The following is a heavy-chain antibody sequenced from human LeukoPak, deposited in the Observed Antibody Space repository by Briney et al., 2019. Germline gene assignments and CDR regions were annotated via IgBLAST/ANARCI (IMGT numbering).Heavy chain of an antibody. CDR1: GFTFSNAW. Sequence: PRGSRRLSCAASGFTFSNAWMNWVRQAPGKGLEWVGRIKSKTDGGTTDYAAPVKGRFTISRDDSKNTLYLQMNSLKTEDTAVYYCTTDRYCSGGSCYSFWGQGTLVTVSS. D-gene: IGHD2-15*01. CDR3: TTDRYCSGGSCYSF. J-gene: IGHJ4*02. CDR2: IKSKTDGGTT. V-gene: IGHV3-15*07.